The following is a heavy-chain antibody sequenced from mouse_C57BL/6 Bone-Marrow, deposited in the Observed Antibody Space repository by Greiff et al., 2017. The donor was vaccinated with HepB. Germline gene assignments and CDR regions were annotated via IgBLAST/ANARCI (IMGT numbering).Heavy chain of an antibody. Sequence: EVKVEESGPGMVKPSQSLSLTCTVTGYSITSGYDWHWIRHFPGNKLEWMGYISYSGSTNYNPSLKSRISITHDTSKNHFFLKLNSVTTEDTATYYCARGDDYLFAYWGQGTLVTVSA. CDR1: GYSITSGYD. CDR3: ARGDDYLFAY. V-gene: IGHV3-1*01. D-gene: IGHD2-4*01. CDR2: ISYSGST. J-gene: IGHJ3*01.